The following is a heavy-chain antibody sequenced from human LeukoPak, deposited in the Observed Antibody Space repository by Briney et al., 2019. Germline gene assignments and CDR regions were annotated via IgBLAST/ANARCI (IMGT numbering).Heavy chain of an antibody. Sequence: GGSLRLSCAASGSTFSSYSMNWVRQAPGKGLEWVSSISSSSSYIYYADSVKGRFTISRDNAKNSLYLQMNSLRAEDTAVYYCARDSSSAFYYFDYWGQGTLVTVSS. CDR3: ARDSSSAFYYFDY. J-gene: IGHJ4*02. D-gene: IGHD6-6*01. CDR1: GSTFSSYS. CDR2: ISSSSSYI. V-gene: IGHV3-21*01.